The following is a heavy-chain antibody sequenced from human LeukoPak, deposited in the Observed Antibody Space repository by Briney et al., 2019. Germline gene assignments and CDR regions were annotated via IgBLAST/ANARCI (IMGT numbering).Heavy chain of an antibody. CDR3: AKDSYYDSSGHTVFDY. CDR2: ISGSGGST. V-gene: IGHV3-23*01. CDR1: GFTFSSYA. J-gene: IGHJ4*02. D-gene: IGHD3-22*01. Sequence: GGPLSLSCPASGFTFSSYAMSWVRQAQGKGLEWVSAISGSGGSTYYADSVKGRFTISRDNSKNTLYLQMNSLRAEDTAVYYCAKDSYYDSSGHTVFDYWGQGTLVTVSS.